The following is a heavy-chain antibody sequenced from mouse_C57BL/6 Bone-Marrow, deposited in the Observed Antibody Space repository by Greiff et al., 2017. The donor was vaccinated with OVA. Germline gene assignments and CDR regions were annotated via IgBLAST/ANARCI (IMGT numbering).Heavy chain of an antibody. CDR2: IHPSDSDT. J-gene: IGHJ1*03. Sequence: QVQLQQPGAELVKPGASVKVSCKASGYTFTSYWMHWVKQRPGQGLEWIGRIHPSDSDTNYNQKFKGKATLTVDQFSSTAYMQLSSLTSEDSAVYYCAMWAYGYEGYWYFDVWGTGTTVTVSS. D-gene: IGHD2-2*01. V-gene: IGHV1-74*01. CDR1: GYTFTSYW. CDR3: AMWAYGYEGYWYFDV.